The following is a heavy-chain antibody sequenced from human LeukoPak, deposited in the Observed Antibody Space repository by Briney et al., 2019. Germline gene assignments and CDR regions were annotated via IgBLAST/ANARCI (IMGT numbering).Heavy chain of an antibody. CDR3: AREGREGYNYPALDF. Sequence: PGGSLTLSHPASVFTFDTYWMAWVRQAPAKGLAWVPNMKYDGIEKYHVDSVKGRFTISRDNAKNSLYLQMNSLRAEDTAFYYCAREGREGYNYPALDFWGQGTLVTVSS. CDR2: MKYDGIEK. CDR1: VFTFDTYW. J-gene: IGHJ1*01. V-gene: IGHV3-7*05. D-gene: IGHD5-24*01.